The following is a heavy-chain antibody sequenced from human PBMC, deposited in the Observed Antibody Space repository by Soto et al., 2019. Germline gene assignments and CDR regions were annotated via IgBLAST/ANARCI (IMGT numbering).Heavy chain of an antibody. CDR2: FYLHVFVT. CDR3: ARLYGSGQWNWFDP. V-gene: IGHV5-51*01. D-gene: IGHD3-10*01. Sequence: GESLKISCKGSGYSFISYWIGWVRQMPGRGLEWLGIFYLHVFVTRYSPSFQGQVTISADNSISTAYLHWSSLKASDSAMYYCARLYGSGQWNWFDPWGQGTLVTVSS. CDR1: GYSFISYW. J-gene: IGHJ5*02.